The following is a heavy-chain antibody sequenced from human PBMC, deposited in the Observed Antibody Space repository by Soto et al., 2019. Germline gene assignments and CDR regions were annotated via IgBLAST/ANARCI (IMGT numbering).Heavy chain of an antibody. V-gene: IGHV1-2*02. Sequence: ASVKVSCKASGFTDYYVHWVRQAPGQGLEWMGWINPNSGGTDYAQKFQGRVTLTRDTSISTAYMELRSLRSDDTAVYYCARDPPFFYSSSSDPNFDYWGQGTLVTVSS. CDR1: GFTDYY. J-gene: IGHJ4*02. CDR2: INPNSGGT. CDR3: ARDPPFFYSSSSDPNFDY. D-gene: IGHD6-6*01.